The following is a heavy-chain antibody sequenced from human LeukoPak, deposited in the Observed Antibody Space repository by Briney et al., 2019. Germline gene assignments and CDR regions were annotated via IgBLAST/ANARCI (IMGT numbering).Heavy chain of an antibody. CDR1: GDSIRSSSYY. CDR3: ASTRRSGTYLEAFDI. CDR2: IYYSGST. Sequence: KPSETLSLTCSASGDSIRSSSYYWGWIRQPPGKGPEWIGSIYYSGSTYYNPSLKNRATISVDTSKNQFSLKLTSVTAADTAVFYCASTRRSGTYLEAFDIWGQGTMVTISS. D-gene: IGHD1-26*01. V-gene: IGHV4-39*01. J-gene: IGHJ3*02.